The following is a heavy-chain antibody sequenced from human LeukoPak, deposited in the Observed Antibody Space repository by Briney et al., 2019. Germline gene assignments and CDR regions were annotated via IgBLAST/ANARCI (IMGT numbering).Heavy chain of an antibody. V-gene: IGHV4-4*07. CDR1: GGSISSYY. Sequence: SETLSLTCTVSGGSISSYYWSWIRQPAGKGLEWIGRIYTSGSTNYNPSLTSRGTISVDTYKNKFSLKLSSVTAADTAVYYCARDRDTYYDFWSGYLRYYYYMDVWGKGTTVTVSS. CDR2: IYTSGST. CDR3: ARDRDTYYDFWSGYLRYYYYMDV. D-gene: IGHD3-3*01. J-gene: IGHJ6*03.